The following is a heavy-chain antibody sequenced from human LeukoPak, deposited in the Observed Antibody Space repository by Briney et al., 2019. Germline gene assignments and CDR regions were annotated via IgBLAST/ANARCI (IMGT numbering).Heavy chain of an antibody. CDR3: ARLGNYYYYYGMDV. J-gene: IGHJ6*02. CDR1: GGSISSHY. CDR2: IYYSGST. V-gene: IGHV4-59*11. Sequence: PSETLSLTCTVSGGSISSHYWSWIRQPPGKGLEWIGYIYYSGSTNYNPSLKSRVTISVDTSKNQFSLKLSSVTAADTAVYYCARLGNYYYYYGMDVWGQGTTVTVSS.